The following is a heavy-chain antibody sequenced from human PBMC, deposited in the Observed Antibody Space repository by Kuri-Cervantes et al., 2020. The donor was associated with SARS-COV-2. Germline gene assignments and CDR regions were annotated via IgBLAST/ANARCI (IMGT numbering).Heavy chain of an antibody. D-gene: IGHD2-21*01. J-gene: IGHJ3*02. CDR2: INHSGST. Sequence: ESLKISCAVYGGSFSGYYWSWIRQPPGKGLEWIGEINHSGSTNYNPSLKSRVTISVDTSKDQFSLKLSSVTAADTAVYYCARVRSLIVNNAFDIWDQGTMVTVSS. V-gene: IGHV4-34*01. CDR1: GGSFSGYY. CDR3: ARVRSLIVNNAFDI.